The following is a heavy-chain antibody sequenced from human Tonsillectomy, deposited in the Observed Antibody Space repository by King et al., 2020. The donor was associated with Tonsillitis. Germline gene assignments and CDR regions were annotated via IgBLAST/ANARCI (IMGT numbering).Heavy chain of an antibody. CDR2: ISYDGSNK. Sequence: QVQLVESGGGVVQPGRSLRLSCAASGFTLSSCSMHWVRQAPGKGLDWVASISYDGSNKYYADSVKGRFTVSRDNSKNTLFLQMNSLRAGDTAVYYCARVDSRGSYFDYWGQGTLVTVSS. CDR3: ARVDSRGSYFDY. D-gene: IGHD3-22*01. CDR1: GFTLSSCS. V-gene: IGHV3-30-3*01. J-gene: IGHJ4*02.